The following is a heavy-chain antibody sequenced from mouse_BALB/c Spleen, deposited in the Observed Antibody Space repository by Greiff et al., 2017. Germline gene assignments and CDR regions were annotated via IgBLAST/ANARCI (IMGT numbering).Heavy chain of an antibody. CDR1: GYTFTSYW. Sequence: QVQLKQPGAELVKPGAPVKLSCKASGYTFTSYWMNWVKQRPGRGLEWIGRIDPSDSETHYNQKFKDKATLTVDKSSSTAYMQLSSLTSEDSAVYYCARAPYDGYYVYWFAYWGQGTLVTVSA. V-gene: IGHV1-69*02. D-gene: IGHD2-3*01. CDR3: ARAPYDGYYVYWFAY. J-gene: IGHJ3*01. CDR2: IDPSDSET.